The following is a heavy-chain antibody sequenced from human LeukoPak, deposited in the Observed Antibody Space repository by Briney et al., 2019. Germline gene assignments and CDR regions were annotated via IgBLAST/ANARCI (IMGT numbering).Heavy chain of an antibody. V-gene: IGHV3-33*01. D-gene: IGHD5-18*01. CDR2: IWYDGSNE. CDR3: ARDRRYSYMVTRYYFDY. CDR1: GFTFSSYG. J-gene: IGHJ4*02. Sequence: GGSLRLSCAASGFTFSSYGMHWVRQAPGKGLEWVAVIWYDGSNEYYADSVKGRFTISRDNSKNTLYLQMNSLRAEDTAVYYCARDRRYSYMVTRYYFDYWGQGTLVTVSS.